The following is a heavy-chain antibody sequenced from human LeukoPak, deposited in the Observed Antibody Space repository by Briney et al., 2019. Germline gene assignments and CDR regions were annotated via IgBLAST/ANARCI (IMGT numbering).Heavy chain of an antibody. CDR2: IYYSGST. CDR1: GGSISSGDYY. J-gene: IGHJ4*02. Sequence: SETLSLTCTVSGGSISSGDYYWSWIRQPPGKGLEWIGYIYYSGSTYYNPSLKSRVTISVDTSKNQFSLKLSSVTAADTAVYYCAREDGDYTFDHWGQGTLVTVSS. D-gene: IGHD4-17*01. V-gene: IGHV4-30-4*01. CDR3: AREDGDYTFDH.